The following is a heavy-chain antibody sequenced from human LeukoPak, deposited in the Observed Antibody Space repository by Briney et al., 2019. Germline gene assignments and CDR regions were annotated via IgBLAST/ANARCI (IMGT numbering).Heavy chain of an antibody. Sequence: SETLSLTCTVSGGSISSASDYWNWIRQPAGKGLEWIGRIYTSGSTNYNPSLKSRLTISIDTSKNQFSLKLSSVTAADTAVYYCAGERGEEYSSGWYKRNYFDNWGQGIRVTVSS. J-gene: IGHJ4*02. CDR2: IYTSGST. V-gene: IGHV4-61*02. CDR1: GGSISSASDY. CDR3: AGERGEEYSSGWYKRNYFDN. D-gene: IGHD6-19*01.